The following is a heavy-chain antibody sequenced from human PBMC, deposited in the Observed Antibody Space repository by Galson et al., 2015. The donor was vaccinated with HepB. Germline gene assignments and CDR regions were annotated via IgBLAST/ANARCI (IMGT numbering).Heavy chain of an antibody. CDR3: AGGAGWLVDS. J-gene: IGHJ4*02. CDR2: IHSSGST. Sequence: SETLSLTCTVSGGSITNYYWNWIRLPPGKRLEWIGYIHSSGSTNYNPSLKSRVTISLDTSKNQFSLRLTSVTATDTAVYFCAGGAGWLVDSWGQGTLVTASS. D-gene: IGHD5-24*01. CDR1: GGSITNYY. V-gene: IGHV4-4*08.